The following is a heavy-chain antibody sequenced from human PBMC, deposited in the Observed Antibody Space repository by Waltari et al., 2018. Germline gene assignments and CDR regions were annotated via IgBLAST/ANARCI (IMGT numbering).Heavy chain of an antibody. CDR3: ARDSSDSYGGKMYWYFDL. CDR1: GYKFTSHW. Sequence: QVQLVQSGAEVKKPGASVKVSCKASGYKFTSHWMHWVRQAPGQGIEWMGLINPSGTDTVYAPKFQGRVTMTRDTSTNTDYMELRSLRSEDTAVYFCARDSSDSYGGKMYWYFDLWGRGTLVTVSS. D-gene: IGHD3-16*01. J-gene: IGHJ2*01. CDR2: INPSGTDT. V-gene: IGHV1-46*01.